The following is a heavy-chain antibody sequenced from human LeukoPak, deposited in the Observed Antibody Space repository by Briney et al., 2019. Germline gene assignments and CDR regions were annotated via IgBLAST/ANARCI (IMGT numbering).Heavy chain of an antibody. CDR3: ARGGRIAAAGWYYFDY. D-gene: IGHD6-13*01. V-gene: IGHV1-69*13. CDR2: IIPIFGTA. Sequence: ASVKVSCKASGGTFSSYAISWVRQAPGQGLEWMGGIIPIFGTANYAQKFQGRVTITADESTSTAYMELSSLRSEDTAVYYCARGGRIAAAGWYYFDYWGQGTLVTVSS. CDR1: GGTFSSYA. J-gene: IGHJ4*02.